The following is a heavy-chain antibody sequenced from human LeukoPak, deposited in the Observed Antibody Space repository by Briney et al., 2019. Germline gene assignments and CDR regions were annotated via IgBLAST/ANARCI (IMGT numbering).Heavy chain of an antibody. D-gene: IGHD2-21*02. CDR1: GFTFSSHY. CDR3: ARVHIVVVTATYDAFDI. J-gene: IGHJ3*02. V-gene: IGHV1-46*01. Sequence: ASVKVSCKASGFTFSSHYMYWVRQAPGQGLEWMGMINPSFGSTSSAQKFQGRVTMTRDTSTSTVYMELSSLRSEDTAVYYCARVHIVVVTATYDAFDIWGQGTMVTVSS. CDR2: INPSFGST.